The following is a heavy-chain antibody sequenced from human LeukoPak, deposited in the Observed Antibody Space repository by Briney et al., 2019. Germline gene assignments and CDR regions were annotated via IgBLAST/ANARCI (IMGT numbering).Heavy chain of an antibody. D-gene: IGHD3-22*01. J-gene: IGHJ6*02. CDR1: GFTFSSYG. CDR3: AKDVTYYDSGRIRPVPPKRYYYLGMDV. Sequence: GGSLRLSCAASGFTFSSYGMHWVRQAPGKGLEWVAIISYDGNNKYYADSVKGRFTISRDNSKNTLYLQMNTLRAEDTAVYYCAKDVTYYDSGRIRPVPPKRYYYLGMDVWGQGTTVTVSS. CDR2: ISYDGNNK. V-gene: IGHV3-30*18.